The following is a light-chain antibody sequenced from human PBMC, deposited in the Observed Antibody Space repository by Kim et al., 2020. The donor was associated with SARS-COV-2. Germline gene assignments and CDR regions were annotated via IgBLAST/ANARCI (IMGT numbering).Light chain of an antibody. CDR1: QGIANY. Sequence: DIQMTQSPSSLSASVGDRVTITCRASQGIANYLAWYQQRPGKVPSLLIFAASVLQSGVPTRFSGSGFGTVFTLTINSLQPEDVATYYCQKYDGAPQTFGQGTKVEIK. J-gene: IGKJ1*01. CDR2: AAS. CDR3: QKYDGAPQT. V-gene: IGKV1-27*01.